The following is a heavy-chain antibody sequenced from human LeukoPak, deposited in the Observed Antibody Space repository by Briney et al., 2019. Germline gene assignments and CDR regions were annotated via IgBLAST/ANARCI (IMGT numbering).Heavy chain of an antibody. Sequence: PGGSLRLSCAASGFTFSSHGMHWVRQAPGKGLEWVAVISYDGSNKYYADSVKGRFTISRDNSKNTLYLQMNSLRAEDTAVYHCRGCIVASVDYWGQGTLVTVSS. CDR3: RGCIVASVDY. CDR2: ISYDGSNK. CDR1: GFTFSSHG. J-gene: IGHJ4*02. D-gene: IGHD5-12*01. V-gene: IGHV3-30*03.